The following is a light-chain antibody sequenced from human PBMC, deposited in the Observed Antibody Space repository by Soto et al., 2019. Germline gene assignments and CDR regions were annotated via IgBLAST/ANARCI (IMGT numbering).Light chain of an antibody. J-gene: IGLJ2*01. CDR2: DTS. Sequence: QAVVTQEPSLTVSPGGTVTLTCGSSTGAVTSRHYPYWFQQKPGQAPRTLIYDTSDKHSWTPARFSGSLLGGKAALTLSGAQPEDEAAYYCLLSYSGARHVVFGGGTKLTVL. CDR3: LLSYSGARHVV. V-gene: IGLV7-46*01. CDR1: TGAVTSRHY.